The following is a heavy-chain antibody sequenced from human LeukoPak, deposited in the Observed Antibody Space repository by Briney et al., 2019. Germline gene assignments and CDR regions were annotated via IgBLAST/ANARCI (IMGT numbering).Heavy chain of an antibody. J-gene: IGHJ4*02. D-gene: IGHD3-22*01. CDR1: GYSISSGYY. CDR3: ARDAYYYDSSGYYTLESFDY. V-gene: IGHV4-38-2*02. Sequence: PSETLSLTCAVSGYSISSGYYWGWIRQPPGKGLEWIGSIYHSGSTYYNPSLKSRVTISVDTSKNQFSLKLSSVTAADTAVYYCARDAYYYDSSGYYTLESFDYWGQGTLVTVSS. CDR2: IYHSGST.